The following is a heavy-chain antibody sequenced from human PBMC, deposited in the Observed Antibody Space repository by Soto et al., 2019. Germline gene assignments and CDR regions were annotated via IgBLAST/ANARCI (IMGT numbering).Heavy chain of an antibody. CDR1: GFTFSSYS. Sequence: GGSLRLSCAASGFTFSSYSMNWVRQAPGKGLEWVSSISSSSSYIYYADSVKGRFTISRDNAKNSLYLQMNSLRAEDTAVYYCARSSRGFGESPPYYYYYMDVWGKGTTVTVSS. CDR2: ISSSSSYI. CDR3: ARSSRGFGESPPYYYYYMDV. V-gene: IGHV3-21*01. J-gene: IGHJ6*03. D-gene: IGHD3-10*01.